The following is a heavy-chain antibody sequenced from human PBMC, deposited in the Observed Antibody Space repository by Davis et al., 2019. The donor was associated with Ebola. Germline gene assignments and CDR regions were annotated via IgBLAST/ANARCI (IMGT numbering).Heavy chain of an antibody. CDR1: GFTFSSYA. Sequence: GESLKISCAASGFTFSSYAMSWVRQAPGKGLEWVSAISGSGGSTYYADSVKGRFTISRDNSKNTLYLQMNSLRAEDTAVYYCARDWGDYKSWYFDLWGRGTLVTVSS. D-gene: IGHD4-11*01. CDR3: ARDWGDYKSWYFDL. J-gene: IGHJ2*01. V-gene: IGHV3-23*01. CDR2: ISGSGGST.